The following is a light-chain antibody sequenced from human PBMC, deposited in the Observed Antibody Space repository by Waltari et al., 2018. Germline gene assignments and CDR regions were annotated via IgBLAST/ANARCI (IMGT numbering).Light chain of an antibody. CDR2: FGS. CDR3: MQPLQTPWT. V-gene: IGKV2-28*01. CDR1: QSLLHSNGYYY. J-gene: IGKJ1*01. Sequence: DIVLTQSPLSLPVTPGEPASISCRSSQSLLHSNGYYYLDWYLQKPGQSPQVLIYFGSNRASGVPDRFSGSGSGTDFTLKISRVEADDVGVYYCMQPLQTPWTFGQGTKVEIK.